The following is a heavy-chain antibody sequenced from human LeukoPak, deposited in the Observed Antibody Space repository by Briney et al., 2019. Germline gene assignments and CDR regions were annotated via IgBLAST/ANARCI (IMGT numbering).Heavy chain of an antibody. CDR2: IYHSGST. D-gene: IGHD6-19*01. Sequence: SETLSLTCTVSGYSISSGYYWGWIRQPPGKGLEWIGSIYHSGSTYYNPSLKSRVTMSVDMSKNQISLKLSSVTAADTAVYYCATNRGWYYYDYWGQGTLVTVSS. CDR1: GYSISSGYY. J-gene: IGHJ4*02. CDR3: ATNRGWYYYDY. V-gene: IGHV4-38-2*02.